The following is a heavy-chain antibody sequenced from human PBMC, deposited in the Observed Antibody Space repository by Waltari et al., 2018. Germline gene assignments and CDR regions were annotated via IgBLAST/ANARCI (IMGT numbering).Heavy chain of an antibody. D-gene: IGHD2-2*01. CDR3: ARAHELVVPAAMMGGDAFDI. J-gene: IGHJ3*02. CDR2: ISAYNGNT. CDR1: GYTFTSYG. Sequence: QVQLVQSGAEVKKPGASVKVSCNASGYTFTSYGISWVRQAPGQGLEWMGWISAYNGNTNYAQKLQGRVTMTTDTSTSTAYMELRSLRSDDTAVYYCARAHELVVPAAMMGGDAFDIWGQGTMVTVSS. V-gene: IGHV1-18*01.